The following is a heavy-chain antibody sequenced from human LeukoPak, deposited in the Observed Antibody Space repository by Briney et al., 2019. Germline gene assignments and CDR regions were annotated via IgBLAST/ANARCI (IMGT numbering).Heavy chain of an antibody. CDR2: ISSSSYI. V-gene: IGHV3-21*01. CDR1: GFTFSSYS. J-gene: IGHJ4*02. D-gene: IGHD2-2*01. CDR3: AIDIVVVPAAMGSATLGPRVDY. Sequence: GGSLRLSCAASGFTFSSYSMNWVRQAPGKGLEWVSSISSSSYIYYADSVKGRFTISRDNAKNSLYLQMNSLRAEDTAVYYCAIDIVVVPAAMGSATLGPRVDYWGQGTLVTVSS.